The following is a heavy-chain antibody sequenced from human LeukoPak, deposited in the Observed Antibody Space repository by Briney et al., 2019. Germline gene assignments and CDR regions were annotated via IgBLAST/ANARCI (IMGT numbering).Heavy chain of an antibody. D-gene: IGHD5-24*01. CDR3: TRAPPGRDGYSEY. CDR1: GFIFSSYT. V-gene: IGHV3-21*01. Sequence: GGSLRLSCAASGFIFSSYTMNWVRQAPGEGLELVSSISDTSTYIYYADSVEGRFTISRDNAKSSLFLQMNSLRAEDTAVYYCTRAPPGRDGYSEYWGQGTVVTVST. CDR2: ISDTSTYI. J-gene: IGHJ4*02.